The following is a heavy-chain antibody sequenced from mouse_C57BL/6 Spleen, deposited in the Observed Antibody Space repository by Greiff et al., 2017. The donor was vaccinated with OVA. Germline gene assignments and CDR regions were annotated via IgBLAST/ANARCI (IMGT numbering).Heavy chain of an antibody. J-gene: IGHJ4*01. CDR3: ARSGGNYGYYAMDY. CDR2: IYPGDGDT. D-gene: IGHD2-1*01. CDR1: GYAFSSSW. V-gene: IGHV1-82*01. Sequence: VMLVESGPELVKPGASVKISCKASGYAFSSSWMNWVKQRPGEGLEWIGRIYPGDGDTNYNGKFKGKATLTADKSSSTAYMQLSSLTSEDSAVYFCARSGGNYGYYAMDYWGQGTSVTVSS.